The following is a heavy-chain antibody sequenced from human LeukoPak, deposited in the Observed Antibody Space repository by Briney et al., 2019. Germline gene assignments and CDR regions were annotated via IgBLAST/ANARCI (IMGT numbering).Heavy chain of an antibody. J-gene: IGHJ4*02. D-gene: IGHD6-13*01. CDR1: GGTFSSYA. Sequence: GSSVKVSCKASGGTFSSYAISWVRQAPGQGLEWMGRIIPILGIANYAQKFQGRVTITAVKSTSTAYMELSSLRSEDTAVYYCASSVFGAAAGRPFDYWGQGTLVTVSS. V-gene: IGHV1-69*04. CDR3: ASSVFGAAAGRPFDY. CDR2: IIPILGIA.